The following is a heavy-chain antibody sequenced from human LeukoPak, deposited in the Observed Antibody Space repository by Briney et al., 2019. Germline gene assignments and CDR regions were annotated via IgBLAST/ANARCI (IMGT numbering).Heavy chain of an antibody. D-gene: IGHD6-13*01. J-gene: IGHJ4*02. Sequence: PSETLSLTCTVSGGSISSYYWSWIRQPPGKGLEWIGYIYYSGSTNYNPSLKSRVTISVDTSKNQFSLKLSSVTAADTAVYYCARASIAAAGIDYWGQGTLVTVSS. CDR2: IYYSGST. CDR3: ARASIAAAGIDY. CDR1: GGSISSYY. V-gene: IGHV4-59*01.